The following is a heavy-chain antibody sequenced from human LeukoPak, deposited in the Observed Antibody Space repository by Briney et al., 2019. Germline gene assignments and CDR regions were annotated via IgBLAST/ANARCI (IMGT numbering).Heavy chain of an antibody. J-gene: IGHJ4*02. V-gene: IGHV3-48*01. CDR2: ISSSSSTI. CDR3: ARAQYYSDSTGYYYLHY. D-gene: IGHD3-22*01. Sequence: GGSLRLSCAASGFTYSSYHMNWVRQAPGKGLEWVSYISSSSSTIYYADSVKGRFTISRDNAKNSLYLQTNSLRAEDTAVYYCARAQYYSDSTGYYYLHYWGQGTLVTVSS. CDR1: GFTYSSYH.